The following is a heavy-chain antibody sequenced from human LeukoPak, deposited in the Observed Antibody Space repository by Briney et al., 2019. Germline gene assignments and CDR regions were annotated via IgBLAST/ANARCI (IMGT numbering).Heavy chain of an antibody. CDR2: IIPIFGTA. V-gene: IGHV1-69*05. Sequence: SVKVSCKASGGTFSSYAISWVRQAPGQGLEWMGGIIPIFGTANYAQKFQGRVTITTDESTSTAYMELSSLRSEDTAVYYCARAPVAEGAGIVVVPAAMAGEAFDIWGQGTMVTVS. CDR3: ARAPVAEGAGIVVVPAAMAGEAFDI. D-gene: IGHD2-2*01. J-gene: IGHJ3*02. CDR1: GGTFSSYA.